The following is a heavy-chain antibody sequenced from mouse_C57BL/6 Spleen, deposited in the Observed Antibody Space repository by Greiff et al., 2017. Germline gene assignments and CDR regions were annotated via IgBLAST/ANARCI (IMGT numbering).Heavy chain of an antibody. J-gene: IGHJ4*01. V-gene: IGHV2-6-1*01. CDR1: GFSLTSYG. D-gene: IGHD1-1*01. CDR3: ARHYYGSSYAMDY. CDR2: IWSDGST. Sequence: QVQLKESGPGLVAPSQSLSITCTVSGFSLTSYGVHWVRQPPGKGLEWLVVIWSDGSTTYNSALKSRLSISKDNSKSQVFVKMNSLQTDDTAMYYCARHYYGSSYAMDYWGQGTSVTVAS.